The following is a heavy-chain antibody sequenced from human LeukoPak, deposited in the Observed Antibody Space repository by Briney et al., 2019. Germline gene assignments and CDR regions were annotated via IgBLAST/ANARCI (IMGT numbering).Heavy chain of an antibody. Sequence: ASVKVSCKASGYTFTSYGISWVRQAPGQGLEWMGWISAYNDNTNYAQKLQGRVTMTTDTSTSTAYMELRSLRSDDTAVYYCARLGIAAWIPHYFDYWGQGTLVTVSS. CDR3: ARLGIAAWIPHYFDY. CDR1: GYTFTSYG. D-gene: IGHD6-13*01. V-gene: IGHV1-18*01. J-gene: IGHJ4*02. CDR2: ISAYNDNT.